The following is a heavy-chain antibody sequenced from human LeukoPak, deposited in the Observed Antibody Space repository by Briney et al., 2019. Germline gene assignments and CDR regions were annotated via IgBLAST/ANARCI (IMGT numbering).Heavy chain of an antibody. J-gene: IGHJ4*02. Sequence: GGSLRLSCAASGFTFSSYWMSWVCQAPGKGLEWVANIKQDGSEKYYVDSVKGRFTISRDDAKNSLYLQMNSLRAEDTAVYYCARDYGGYSTNDYWGQGTLVTVSS. V-gene: IGHV3-7*01. CDR2: IKQDGSEK. CDR3: ARDYGGYSTNDY. D-gene: IGHD5-18*01. CDR1: GFTFSSYW.